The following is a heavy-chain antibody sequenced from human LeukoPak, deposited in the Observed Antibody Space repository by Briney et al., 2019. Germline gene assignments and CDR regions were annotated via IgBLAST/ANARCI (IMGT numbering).Heavy chain of an antibody. J-gene: IGHJ4*02. V-gene: IGHV4-39*07. CDR1: GGSISSSSHY. D-gene: IGHD3-10*01. Sequence: SETLSLTCTVSGGSISSSSHYWGWIRQPPGKGLEWIGSIYYSGNTYYNSSLRSRVTTSVDTSKNQFSLKLSSVTAADTAVYYCARDYGSGSYYIFDYWGQGALVTVSS. CDR3: ARDYGSGSYYIFDY. CDR2: IYYSGNT.